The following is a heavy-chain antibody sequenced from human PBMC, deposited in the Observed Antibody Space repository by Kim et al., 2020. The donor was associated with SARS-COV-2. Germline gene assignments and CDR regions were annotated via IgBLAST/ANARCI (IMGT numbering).Heavy chain of an antibody. D-gene: IGHD5-18*01. J-gene: IGHJ4*02. V-gene: IGHV1-46*01. Sequence: GSTSFAQKFQDRVNVTRDTSATTVYMELTNVRSEDTAVYYCARTQSGDMDYWGQGTLVSVSS. CDR3: ARTQSGDMDY. CDR2: GST.